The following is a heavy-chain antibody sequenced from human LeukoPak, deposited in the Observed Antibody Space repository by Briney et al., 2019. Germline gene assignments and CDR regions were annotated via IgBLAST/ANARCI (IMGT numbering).Heavy chain of an antibody. D-gene: IGHD1-26*01. Sequence: GGSLRLSCATSGFTFSSYGMHWVRQAPGKGLEWVSFIRNDGSKKYYADSVKGRFTISRDNSKNTLYLQMNSLIAADPAVYYCASGGQLLPLVYWGQGTLVTVSS. V-gene: IGHV3-30*02. CDR2: IRNDGSKK. J-gene: IGHJ4*02. CDR3: ASGGQLLPLVY. CDR1: GFTFSSYG.